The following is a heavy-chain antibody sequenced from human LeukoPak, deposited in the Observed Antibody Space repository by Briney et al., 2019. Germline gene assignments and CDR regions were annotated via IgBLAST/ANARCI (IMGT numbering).Heavy chain of an antibody. J-gene: IGHJ4*02. V-gene: IGHV3-30*18. CDR1: GLTFSSYG. CDR2: ISNDGSNS. D-gene: IGHD2-2*01. Sequence: PGGSLRLSCAASGLTFSSYGMHWVRQAPGKGLEWVAVISNDGSNSYYSDSVKGRFTISRDNSNNTLYLQMNSLRAEDSAVYYCAKVNRTNSFYGSFHNWGQGTLVTVSS. CDR3: AKVNRTNSFYGSFHN.